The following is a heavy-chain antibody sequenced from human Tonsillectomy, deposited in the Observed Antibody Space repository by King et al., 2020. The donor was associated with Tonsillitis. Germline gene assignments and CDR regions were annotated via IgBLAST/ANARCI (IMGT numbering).Heavy chain of an antibody. J-gene: IGHJ4*02. D-gene: IGHD4-23*01. Sequence: VQLLESGGGLVQPGGSLRLSCEASGFTFSNYAMAWVRQAPGKGLEWVSVVSGRGSTTFYADSVKGRLTISRDNSKNTLFLQMNSLRAEDTAVYYCAKTGTTMATEFDYWGQGTLVTVSS. CDR2: VSGRGSTT. V-gene: IGHV3-23*01. CDR1: GFTFSNYA. CDR3: AKTGTTMATEFDY.